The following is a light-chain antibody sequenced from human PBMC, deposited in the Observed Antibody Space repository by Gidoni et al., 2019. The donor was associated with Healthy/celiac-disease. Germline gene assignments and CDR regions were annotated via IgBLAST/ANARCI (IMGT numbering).Light chain of an antibody. Sequence: SYELTQPPSVSVSPGQTASNTCSGDKSGDKYACWYQQKQGQFPVLVSYQDSKRPSGIPERFSGSNSGNTATLTISGTQAMDEADYYCQAWDSSTVVFGGGTKLTVL. V-gene: IGLV3-1*01. J-gene: IGLJ2*01. CDR2: QDS. CDR3: QAWDSSTVV. CDR1: KSGDKY.